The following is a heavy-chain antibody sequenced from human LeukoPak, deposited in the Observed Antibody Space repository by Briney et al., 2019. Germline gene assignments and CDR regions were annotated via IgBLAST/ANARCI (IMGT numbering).Heavy chain of an antibody. J-gene: IGHJ4*02. Sequence: GGSLRLSCAASGFTFSSYSMNWVRQAPGKGLERVSSISSSSSYIYYADSVKGRFTISRDNAKNSLYLQMNSLRAEDTALYYCARDYDYVWGSYWRAGYFDYWGQGTLVTVSS. D-gene: IGHD3-16*01. CDR3: ARDYDYVWGSYWRAGYFDY. CDR1: GFTFSSYS. V-gene: IGHV3-21*04. CDR2: ISSSSSYI.